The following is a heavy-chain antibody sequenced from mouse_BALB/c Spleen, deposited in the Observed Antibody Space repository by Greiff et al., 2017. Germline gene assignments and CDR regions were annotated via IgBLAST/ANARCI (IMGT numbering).Heavy chain of an antibody. V-gene: IGHV1S56*01. CDR2: IYPGDGST. CDR3: TRSSGLRYFDY. J-gene: IGHJ2*01. D-gene: IGHD1-1*01. Sequence: VQLQQSGPELVKPGASVKMSCKASGYTFTSYYIHWVKQRPGQGLEWIGWIYPGDGSTKYNEKFKGKTTLTADKSSSTAYMQLSSPTSEDSAVYYCTRSSGLRYFDYWGQGTTLTVSS. CDR1: GYTFTSYY.